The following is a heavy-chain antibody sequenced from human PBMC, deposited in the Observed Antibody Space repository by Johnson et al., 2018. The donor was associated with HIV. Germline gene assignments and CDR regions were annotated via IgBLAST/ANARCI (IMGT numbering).Heavy chain of an antibody. CDR1: GFAFSSFA. D-gene: IGHD3-3*01. V-gene: IGHV3-30-3*01. CDR3: GRGLWHFLEGGSFDI. J-gene: IGHJ3*02. CDR2: ISYDGSNE. Sequence: QVQLVESGGGVVQPGRSLRLSCAASGFAFSSFAVHWVRQAPGKGLEWVAVISYDGSNEYFADSVKGRFTISRDNSNNTLYLQMNSLRTEDTAVYHCGRGLWHFLEGGSFDIGGQGTMVTVSS.